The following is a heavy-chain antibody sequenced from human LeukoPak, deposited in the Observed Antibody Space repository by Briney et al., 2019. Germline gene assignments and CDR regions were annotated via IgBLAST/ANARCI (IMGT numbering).Heavy chain of an antibody. J-gene: IGHJ4*02. CDR1: GGSFSGYY. CDR3: ARESSYSSTNFDY. Sequence: SETLSLTCAVYGGSFSGYYWSWIRQPPGKGLEWIGEINHSGSTNYNPSLKSRVTISLDTSKNQFSLKLNSVTAADTAVYYCARESSYSSTNFDYWGQGTLVTVS. D-gene: IGHD2-2*01. V-gene: IGHV4-34*01. CDR2: INHSGST.